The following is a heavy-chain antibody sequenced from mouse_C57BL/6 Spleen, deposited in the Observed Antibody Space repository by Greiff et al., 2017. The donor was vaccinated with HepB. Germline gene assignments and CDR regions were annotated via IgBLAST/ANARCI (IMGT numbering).Heavy chain of an antibody. CDR1: GFTFSDFY. J-gene: IGHJ4*01. V-gene: IGHV7-1*01. D-gene: IGHD2-1*01. CDR2: SRNKANDYTT. Sequence: EVQGVESGGGLVQSGRSLRLSCATSGFTFSDFYMEWVRQAPGKGLEWIAASRNKANDYTTEYSASVKGRFIVSRDTSQSILYLQMNALRAEDTAIYYCAREAIYSYAMDYWGQGTSVTVSS. CDR3: AREAIYSYAMDY.